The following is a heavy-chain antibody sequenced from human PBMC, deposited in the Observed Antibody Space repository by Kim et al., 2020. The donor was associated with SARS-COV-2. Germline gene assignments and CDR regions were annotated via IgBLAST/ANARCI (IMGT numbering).Heavy chain of an antibody. D-gene: IGHD2-2*01. CDR3: AREGSSSLSVDYFYGMDV. CDR2: IIPILGTA. CDR1: GGTFNTYA. J-gene: IGHJ6*02. Sequence: SVKVSCKASGGTFNTYAISWVRQAPGQGLEWMGGIIPILGTASYAQKLQGRVTITAHESTTTAYMELSSLRSEETAVYYCAREGSSSLSVDYFYGMDVWGQGTTVTVSS. V-gene: IGHV1-69*13.